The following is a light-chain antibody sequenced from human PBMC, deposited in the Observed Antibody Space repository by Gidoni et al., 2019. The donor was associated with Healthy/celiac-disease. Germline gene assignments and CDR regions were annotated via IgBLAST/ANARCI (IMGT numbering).Light chain of an antibody. J-gene: IGLJ3*02. Sequence: SYELTQPHSVSVSPGQTARIPCSGDALPKQYAYWYQQKPGQAPVLVIDTDSERPSGIPERFSGSSSGTTGTLTIRGVQAEDEADYYCQSSDSSGTWLFGGGTKLTVL. CDR2: TDS. CDR1: ALPKQY. CDR3: QSSDSSGTWL. V-gene: IGLV3-25*03.